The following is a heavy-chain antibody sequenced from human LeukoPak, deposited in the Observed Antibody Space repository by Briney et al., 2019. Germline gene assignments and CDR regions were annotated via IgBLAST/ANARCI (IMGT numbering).Heavy chain of an antibody. D-gene: IGHD3-22*01. CDR2: ISSSSSYI. Sequence: SGGSLRLSCAASGFTFSSYSMNWVRQAPGKGLEWVSSISSSSSYIHSADSVKGRFTISRVNAKNSLYLQMNSLRAEDTAVYYCARDLYDSGAYSSPIDYWGQGTLVTVSS. V-gene: IGHV3-21*01. CDR3: ARDLYDSGAYSSPIDY. J-gene: IGHJ4*02. CDR1: GFTFSSYS.